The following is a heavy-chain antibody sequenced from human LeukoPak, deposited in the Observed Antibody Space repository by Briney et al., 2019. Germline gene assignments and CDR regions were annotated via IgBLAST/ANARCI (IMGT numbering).Heavy chain of an antibody. CDR2: ISDSGGTT. J-gene: IGHJ4*02. CDR3: AKEYDSSGYLYYFDY. D-gene: IGHD3-22*01. V-gene: IGHV3-23*01. Sequence: GGSLRLSCVASGFTFRTYAMSWVRQAPGKGLEWVSGISDSGGTTYYADSVKGRFTISRDNSKNTLYLQMNSLRAEDTAVYYCAKEYDSSGYLYYFDYWGQGTLVTVSS. CDR1: GFTFRTYA.